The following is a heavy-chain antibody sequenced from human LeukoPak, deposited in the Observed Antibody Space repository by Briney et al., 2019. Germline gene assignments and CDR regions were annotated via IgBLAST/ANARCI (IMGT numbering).Heavy chain of an antibody. CDR1: GYTFTSYG. D-gene: IGHD3-10*01. CDR2: ISAYNGNT. CDR3: ARDEYYFGSGSYFYFDY. J-gene: IGHJ4*02. V-gene: IGHV1-18*01. Sequence: ASVKASCKASGYTFTSYGISWVRQAPGQGLEWMGWISAYNGNTNYAQKLQGRVTMTTDTSTSTAYMELRSLRSDDTAVYYCARDEYYFGSGSYFYFDYWGQGTLVTVSS.